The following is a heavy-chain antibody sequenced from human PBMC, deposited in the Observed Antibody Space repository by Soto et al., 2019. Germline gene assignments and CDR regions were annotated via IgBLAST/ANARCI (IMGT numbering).Heavy chain of an antibody. J-gene: IGHJ4*02. CDR3: VSGSYLLSHPLFDY. D-gene: IGHD3-10*01. V-gene: IGHV3-30*03. CDR1: GFTFSSYG. Sequence: GGSLRLSCAASGFTFSSYGMHWVRQAPGKGLEWVAVISYDGSDKYYADSVKGRFTISRDNSKNTLYLQMNSLRAEDTAVYYCVSGSYLLSHPLFDYWGQGTLVTVSS. CDR2: ISYDGSDK.